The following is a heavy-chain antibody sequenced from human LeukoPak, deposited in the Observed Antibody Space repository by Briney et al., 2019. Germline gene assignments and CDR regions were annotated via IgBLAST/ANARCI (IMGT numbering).Heavy chain of an antibody. CDR1: GFTFSSYG. J-gene: IGHJ4*02. CDR2: IWYDGSNK. CDR3: ARTHTHRGWSHYFDY. Sequence: GGSLRLSCAASGFTFSSYGMHWVRQAPGKGLEWVAVIWYDGSNKYYADSVKGRFTISRDNSKNTLYLQMNSLRAEDTAVYYCARTHTHRGWSHYFDYWGQGTLVTVSS. V-gene: IGHV3-33*01. D-gene: IGHD6-19*01.